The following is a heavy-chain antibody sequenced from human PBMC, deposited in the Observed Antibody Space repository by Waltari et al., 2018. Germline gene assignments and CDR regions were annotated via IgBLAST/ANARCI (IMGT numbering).Heavy chain of an antibody. CDR2: ISASNGDT. J-gene: IGHJ2*01. V-gene: IGHV1-18*01. CDR1: GHTSTAYG. D-gene: IGHD3-9*01. CDR3: AREHRYYFDTHTLYFDL. Sequence: QIRLEESGAEVKKPGASVKVSCKASGHTSTAYGISWVRRAPGEGLELMGWISASNGDTKYAQKFQDRVTMTTDASTSTVYMELRRLRSDETAVYYCAREHRYYFDTHTLYFDLWGRGTLVTVSS.